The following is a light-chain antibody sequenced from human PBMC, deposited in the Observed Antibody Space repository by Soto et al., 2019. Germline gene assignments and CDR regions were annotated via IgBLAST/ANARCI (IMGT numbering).Light chain of an antibody. J-gene: IGKJ3*01. CDR2: AAS. CDR1: QGISSY. V-gene: IGKV1-9*01. Sequence: DIQLTQSPSFLSASVGDRVTITCRASQGISSYLAWYQQKPGKAPKLLIYAASTLQSGVPSRFSGSGSGTEFTLIISSPQPEDFATYYCQQLNSYPLFTFGPGTKVDIK. CDR3: QQLNSYPLFT.